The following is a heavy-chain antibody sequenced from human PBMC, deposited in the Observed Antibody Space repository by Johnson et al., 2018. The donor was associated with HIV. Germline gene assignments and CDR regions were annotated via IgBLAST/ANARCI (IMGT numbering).Heavy chain of an antibody. J-gene: IGHJ3*02. CDR1: GFTFSSYW. Sequence: VQLVESGGGLVQPGGSLRLSCAASGFTFSSYWMSWVRQAPGKGLEWVANIKQDGSEKYYVDSVKGRFNISRDNAKNSLYLQMNSLRAEDTAVYYCASDYYYDSRARLGAFDIWGQGTMVTVSS. V-gene: IGHV3-7*05. CDR2: IKQDGSEK. CDR3: ASDYYYDSRARLGAFDI. D-gene: IGHD3-22*01.